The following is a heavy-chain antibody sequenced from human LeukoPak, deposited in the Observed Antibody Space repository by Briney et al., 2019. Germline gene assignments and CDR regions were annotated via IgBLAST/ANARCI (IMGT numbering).Heavy chain of an antibody. D-gene: IGHD3-22*01. CDR1: GGSISSYY. CDR3: AGTVITDGSDAFDI. V-gene: IGHV4-59*01. J-gene: IGHJ3*02. CDR2: IYYSGST. Sequence: SETLSLTCTVSGGSISSYYWSWIRQPPGKGLEWIGYIYYSGSTNYNPSLKSRVTISVDTSKNQFSLKLSSVTAADTAVYYCAGTVITDGSDAFDIWGQGTMVTVSS.